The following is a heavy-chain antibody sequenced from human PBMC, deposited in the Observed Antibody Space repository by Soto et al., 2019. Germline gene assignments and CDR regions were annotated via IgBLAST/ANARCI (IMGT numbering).Heavy chain of an antibody. CDR2: ASGSGGDT. J-gene: IGHJ3*02. CDR3: AKDQMGTFADAFDM. V-gene: IGHV3-23*01. D-gene: IGHD3-16*01. Sequence: EVQLLESGGGLVQPGGSLRLSCAASGFTFGIYAMTWVRQAPGKGLEWVAAASGSGGDTYYADSVKGRFTISRDNSKNTLSLQRNSLSAEDTAMYYCAKDQMGTFADAFDMWGQGTMVIVSS. CDR1: GFTFGIYA.